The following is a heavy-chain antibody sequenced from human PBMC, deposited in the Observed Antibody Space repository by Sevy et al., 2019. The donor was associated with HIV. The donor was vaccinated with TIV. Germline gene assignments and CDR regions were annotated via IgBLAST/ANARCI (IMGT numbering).Heavy chain of an antibody. V-gene: IGHV3-30-3*01. D-gene: IGHD4-17*01. Sequence: GGSLRLSCAASGFTFSSYAMHWVRQAPGKGLEWVAVISYDGSNKYYADSVKGRFTISRDNSKNTMYLQVKSLRPEDTAVYDCARDQHDYAGNIRTGWFDPWGQGTLVTVSS. CDR1: GFTFSSYA. CDR3: ARDQHDYAGNIRTGWFDP. CDR2: ISYDGSNK. J-gene: IGHJ5*02.